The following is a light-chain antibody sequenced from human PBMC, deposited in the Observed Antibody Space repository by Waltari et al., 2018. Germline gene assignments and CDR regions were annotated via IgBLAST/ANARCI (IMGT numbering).Light chain of an antibody. J-gene: IGLJ3*02. V-gene: IGLV2-14*01. CDR3: SSYTGSSTWV. Sequence: QSALTQPASVSGSPGQSITIPCTGTSSDIGGYNYVSRYQQDVGKAPKLLIYDVSKLPSGVSNRFSGSKSGNTASLTISGLQAEDEADYHCSSYTGSSTWVFGGGTKLTVL. CDR1: SSDIGGYNY. CDR2: DVS.